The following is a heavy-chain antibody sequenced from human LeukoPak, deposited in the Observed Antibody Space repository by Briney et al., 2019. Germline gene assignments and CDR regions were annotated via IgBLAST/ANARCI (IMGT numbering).Heavy chain of an antibody. CDR1: GGSISSSSYY. Sequence: PSETLSLTCTVSGGSISSSSYYWHWIRQPPGKGLEWIGYIYYTGSTNYNPSLKSRVTMSVDTSKNQFSLNLKSVTPEDTAVYYCARNLIPEQLVMNFWGQGTLVTVSS. V-gene: IGHV4-61*01. D-gene: IGHD6-13*01. J-gene: IGHJ4*02. CDR3: ARNLIPEQLVMNF. CDR2: IYYTGST.